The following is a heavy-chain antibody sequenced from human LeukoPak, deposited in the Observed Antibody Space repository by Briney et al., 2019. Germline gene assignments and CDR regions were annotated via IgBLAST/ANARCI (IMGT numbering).Heavy chain of an antibody. CDR2: INHSGST. CDR1: GGSFSGYY. CDR3: ARRGAAGIFH. D-gene: IGHD6-13*01. Sequence: SETLSLTCAVYGGSFSGYYWSWIRQPPGKGLEWIGEINHSGSTNYNPSLKSRVTISVDTSKNQFSLKLSSVTAADTAVYYCARRGAAGIFHWGQGTLVTVSS. J-gene: IGHJ4*02. V-gene: IGHV4-34*01.